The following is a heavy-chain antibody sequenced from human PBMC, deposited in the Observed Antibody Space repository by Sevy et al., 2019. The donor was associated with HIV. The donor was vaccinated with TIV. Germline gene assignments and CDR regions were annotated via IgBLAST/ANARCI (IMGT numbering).Heavy chain of an antibody. CDR2: IYPGDSDT. D-gene: IGHD2-2*01. Sequence: GESLKISCKGSGYSFTSYWIGWVRQMPGKGLEWMGIIYPGDSDTRYNPSFQGQVTISADKSISTAYLQWSSLKASDTAMYYCARLKVPAASLGAFDYWGQGTLVTVSS. V-gene: IGHV5-51*01. CDR1: GYSFTSYW. J-gene: IGHJ4*02. CDR3: ARLKVPAASLGAFDY.